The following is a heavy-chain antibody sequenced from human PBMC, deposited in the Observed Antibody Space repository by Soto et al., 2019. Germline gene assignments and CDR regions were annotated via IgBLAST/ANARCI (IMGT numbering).Heavy chain of an antibody. V-gene: IGHV4-4*02. CDR3: ARTSTQDNWFDP. CDR2: IYYSGSA. J-gene: IGHJ5*02. D-gene: IGHD2-2*01. Sequence: SETLSLTCAVSGASISSNIWWSWVRQPPGKGLEWIGEIYYSGSANYNPSLKSRVTISVDKSRNQFSLKLSSVTAADTAVYYCARTSTQDNWFDPWGQGALVPVSA. CDR1: GASISSNIW.